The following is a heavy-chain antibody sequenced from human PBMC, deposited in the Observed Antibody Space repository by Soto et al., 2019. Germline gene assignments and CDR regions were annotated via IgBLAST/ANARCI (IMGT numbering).Heavy chain of an antibody. CDR1: GFTFSNYA. Sequence: GGSLRLSCAATGFTFSNYAMSWVRQAPGKGLEWVSSTGGSGSSTYYADSVKGRFTISRDNSKNTLYLQMNSLRAEDTAVYYCAKSPKSTNWYRNSDFWGQGTLVTVSS. V-gene: IGHV3-23*01. J-gene: IGHJ4*02. CDR3: AKSPKSTNWYRNSDF. D-gene: IGHD6-13*01. CDR2: TGGSGSST.